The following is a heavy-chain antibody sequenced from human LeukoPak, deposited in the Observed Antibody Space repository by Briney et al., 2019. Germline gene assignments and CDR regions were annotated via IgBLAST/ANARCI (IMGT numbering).Heavy chain of an antibody. V-gene: IGHV4-34*01. D-gene: IGHD3-10*01. CDR3: ARGRYYGSGSLLGMDV. CDR2: INHSGST. J-gene: IGHJ6*02. Sequence: SETLSLTCAVYGGSFSGYYWSWIRQPPGKGLEWIGEINHSGSTNYNPSLKSRVTISVDTSKNQFSLKLSPVTAAGTAVYYCARGRYYGSGSLLGMDVWGQGTTVTVSS. CDR1: GGSFSGYY.